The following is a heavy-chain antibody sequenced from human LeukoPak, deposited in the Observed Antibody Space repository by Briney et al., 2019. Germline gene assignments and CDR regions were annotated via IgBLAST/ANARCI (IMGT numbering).Heavy chain of an antibody. J-gene: IGHJ5*02. CDR3: ARLGYCSSTSCDWFDP. D-gene: IGHD2-2*01. CDR2: IYYSGST. V-gene: IGHV4-39*01. Sequence: PSETLSLTCTVSGGSISSSSYYWGWIRQPPGKGLEWIGSIYYSGSTYYNPSLKSRVTISVGTSKNQFSLKLSSVTAADTAVYYCARLGYCSSTSCDWFDPWGQGTLVTVSS. CDR1: GGSISSSSYY.